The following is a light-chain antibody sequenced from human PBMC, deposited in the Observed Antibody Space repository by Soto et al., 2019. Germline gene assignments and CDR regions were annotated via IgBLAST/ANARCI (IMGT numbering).Light chain of an antibody. Sequence: DIQMTQSPSTLSASVGDRVTITCRASQYIHNYLAWYQQKPGEAPKLLIYEAANLQSGVPSRFSGYGTGTEFTLTISSLQPDDFATYYCQQSNNYPWTFGQGPRVEI. CDR2: EAA. CDR3: QQSNNYPWT. J-gene: IGKJ1*01. V-gene: IGKV1-5*03. CDR1: QYIHNY.